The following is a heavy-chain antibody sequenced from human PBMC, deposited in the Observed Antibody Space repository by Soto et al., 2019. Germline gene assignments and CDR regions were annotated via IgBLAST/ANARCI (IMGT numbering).Heavy chain of an antibody. CDR3: ARAPRYSSSYYFDY. V-gene: IGHV4-30-4*01. CDR1: GGSISSGDYY. D-gene: IGHD6-6*01. Sequence: ASETLSLTCTVSGGSISSGDYYWSWIRQPPGKGLEWIGYIYYGGSTYYNPSLKSRVTISVDTSKNQFSLKLSSVTAADTAVYYCARAPRYSSSYYFDYWGQGTLVTVSS. CDR2: IYYGGST. J-gene: IGHJ4*02.